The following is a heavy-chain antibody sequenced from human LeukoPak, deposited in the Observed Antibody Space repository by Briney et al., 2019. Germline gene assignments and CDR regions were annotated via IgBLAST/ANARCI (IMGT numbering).Heavy chain of an antibody. D-gene: IGHD3-22*01. Sequence: PGGSLRLSCAASGFTLSDYYMSWIRQAPGKGLEWVSYISSSGSTIYYADSVKGRFTTSRDNAKNSLYLQMNSLRAEDTAVYYCARGYYLEGYNWFDPWGQGTLVTVSS. CDR3: ARGYYLEGYNWFDP. CDR2: ISSSGSTI. J-gene: IGHJ5*02. CDR1: GFTLSDYY. V-gene: IGHV3-11*01.